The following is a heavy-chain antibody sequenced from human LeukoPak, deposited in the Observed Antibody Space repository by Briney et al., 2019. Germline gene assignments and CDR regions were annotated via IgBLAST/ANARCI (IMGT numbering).Heavy chain of an antibody. CDR2: INHSGST. Sequence: SETLSLTCAVYGGSFSGYYWSWIRQPPGKGLEWIGEINHSGSTNYNPSLKSRVTISVDTSKNQFSLKLSSVTAADTAVYYRARRRLMDVRGKGTTVTISS. D-gene: IGHD1-1*01. CDR1: GGSFSGYY. J-gene: IGHJ6*04. CDR3: ARRRLMDV. V-gene: IGHV4-34*01.